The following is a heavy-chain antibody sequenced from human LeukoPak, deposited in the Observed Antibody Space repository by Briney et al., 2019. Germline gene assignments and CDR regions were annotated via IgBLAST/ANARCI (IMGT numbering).Heavy chain of an antibody. V-gene: IGHV1-46*01. CDR2: IKPNGGST. Sequence: ASVKVSCKASGYTFTSYYMSWVRQAPGQGLEWMGMIKPNGGSTNYAQKFQGRVTVTRETSTSTVYMELSSLRSEDTAVYYCARGSINYNSGGYYDNPPLDYWGQGTLVSVSS. CDR1: GYTFTSYY. D-gene: IGHD3-22*01. J-gene: IGHJ4*02. CDR3: ARGSINYNSGGYYDNPPLDY.